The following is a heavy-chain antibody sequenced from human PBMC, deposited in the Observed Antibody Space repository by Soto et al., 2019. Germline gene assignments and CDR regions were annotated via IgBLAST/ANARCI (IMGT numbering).Heavy chain of an antibody. J-gene: IGHJ4*02. D-gene: IGHD4-4*01. Sequence: SETLSLTCTVSGGSISSYYWSWIRQPPGKGLEWIGNIYYSGSTHYNPSLKSRVTISVDTSKNQFSLKLSSVTAALTAVYYCARSDVTLFDYWGQGALVTVSS. CDR2: IYYSGST. CDR3: ARSDVTLFDY. CDR1: GGSISSYY. V-gene: IGHV4-59*01.